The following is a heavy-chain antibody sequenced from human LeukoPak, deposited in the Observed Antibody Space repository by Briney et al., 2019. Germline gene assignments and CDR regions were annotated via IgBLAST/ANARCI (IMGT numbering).Heavy chain of an antibody. Sequence: SETLSLTCAVYGGSFSGYYWSWIRQPPGKGLEWIGEINHSGSTNYNPSLKSRVTISVDTSKNQFSLKLSSVTAAVTAVYYCERGGGNRLWELLATLLGRNWFDPWGQGTLVTVSS. CDR1: GGSFSGYY. D-gene: IGHD1-26*01. J-gene: IGHJ5*02. CDR2: INHSGST. CDR3: ERGGGNRLWELLATLLGRNWFDP. V-gene: IGHV4-34*01.